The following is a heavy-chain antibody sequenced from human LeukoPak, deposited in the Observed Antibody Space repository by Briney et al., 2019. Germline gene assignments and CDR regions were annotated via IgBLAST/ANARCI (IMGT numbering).Heavy chain of an antibody. CDR1: GSTFTSYR. CDR3: ARASALYDFWSGSQSVFDY. J-gene: IGHJ4*02. V-gene: IGHV5-51*01. CDR2: IHPSDSDT. Sequence: GESLKISCKASGSTFTSYRIGWVRQMPGKGLECMGIIHPSDSDTSYGPSLQGQVTISAAKSINTAYVQWTNLKASDTAMFYCARASALYDFWSGSQSVFDYWGQGTLVTVSS. D-gene: IGHD3-3*01.